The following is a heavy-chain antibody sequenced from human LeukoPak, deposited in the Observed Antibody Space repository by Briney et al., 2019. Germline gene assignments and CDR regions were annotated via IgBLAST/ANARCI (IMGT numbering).Heavy chain of an antibody. Sequence: SQTLSLTCAISGDSVSSNSVTWDWIRQSPSRGLEWLGRTYYRSTWYNDYAVSVRGRITVNPDTSKNQFSLHLNSVTPEDTAVYYCARRLTQYDCFDPWGQGILVTVSS. V-gene: IGHV6-1*01. CDR2: TYYRSTWYN. CDR1: GDSVSSNSVT. D-gene: IGHD2-2*01. CDR3: ARRLTQYDCFDP. J-gene: IGHJ5*02.